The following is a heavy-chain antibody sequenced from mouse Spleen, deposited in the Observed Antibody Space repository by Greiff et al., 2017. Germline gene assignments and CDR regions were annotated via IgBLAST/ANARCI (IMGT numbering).Heavy chain of an antibody. V-gene: IGHV3-8*02. Sequence: EVKLVESGPSLVKPSQTLSLTCSVTGDSITSGYWNWIRKFPGNKLEYMGYISYSGSTYYNPSLKSRISITRDTSKNQYYLQLNSVTTEDTATYYCARGDGYSGDDAMDYWGQGTSVTVSS. CDR3: ARGDGYSGDDAMDY. CDR1: GDSITSGY. CDR2: ISYSGST. D-gene: IGHD2-3*01. J-gene: IGHJ4*01.